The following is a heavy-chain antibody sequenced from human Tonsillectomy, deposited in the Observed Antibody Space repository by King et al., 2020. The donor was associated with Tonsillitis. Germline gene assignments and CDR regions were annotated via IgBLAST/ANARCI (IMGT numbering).Heavy chain of an antibody. CDR2: IYYSGST. CDR1: GGSISSHY. J-gene: IGHJ6*02. CDR3: ARDHVVVVASTRYYYGMDV. V-gene: IGHV4-59*11. D-gene: IGHD2-15*01. Sequence: VQLQESGPGLVKPSETLSLTCTVSGGSISSHYWSWIRQPPGKGLEWIGYIYYSGSTNYNPSLKSRVTISVDTSKNQFPLKLSSVTAADTAGYYCARDHVVVVASTRYYYGMDVWGQGTTVTVSS.